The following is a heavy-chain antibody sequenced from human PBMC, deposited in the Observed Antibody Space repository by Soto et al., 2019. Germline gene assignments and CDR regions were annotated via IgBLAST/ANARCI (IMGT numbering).Heavy chain of an antibody. Sequence: GESLKISCKGSGYSFTSYWISWVRQMPGKGLEWMGRIDPSDSYTNYSPSFQGHVTISADKSISTAYLQWSSLKASDTAMFYCARLAMATRRGYYGMDVWGQGTTVTVSS. D-gene: IGHD5-12*01. J-gene: IGHJ6*02. V-gene: IGHV5-10-1*01. CDR2: IDPSDSYT. CDR1: GYSFTSYW. CDR3: ARLAMATRRGYYGMDV.